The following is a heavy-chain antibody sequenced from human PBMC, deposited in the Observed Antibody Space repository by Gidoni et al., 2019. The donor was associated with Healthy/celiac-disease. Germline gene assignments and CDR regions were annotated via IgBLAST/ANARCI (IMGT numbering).Heavy chain of an antibody. Sequence: QVQLQQWGAGLLKPSETLSLTCAVSGGSFSGYYWSWIRQPQGKGLECIVEINHSGSTNYNPSLKSRVTISVDTSKNQFSLKLSSVTAADTAVYYCARAIIAAAGTPYYFDYWGQGTLVTVSS. J-gene: IGHJ4*02. CDR2: INHSGST. D-gene: IGHD6-13*01. CDR3: ARAIIAAAGTPYYFDY. CDR1: GGSFSGYY. V-gene: IGHV4-34*01.